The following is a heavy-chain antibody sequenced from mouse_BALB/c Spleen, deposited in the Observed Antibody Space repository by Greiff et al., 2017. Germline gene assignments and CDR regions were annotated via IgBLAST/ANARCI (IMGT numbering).Heavy chain of an antibody. CDR1: GFTFSSYT. V-gene: IGHV5-12-2*01. Sequence: EVHLVESGGGLVQPGGSLKLSCAASGFTFSSYTMSWVRQTPEKRLEWVAYISNGGGSTYYPDTVKGRFTISRDNAKNTLYLQMSSLKSEDTAMYYCARRDDYDDRFAYWGQGTLVTVSA. CDR2: ISNGGGST. D-gene: IGHD2-4*01. J-gene: IGHJ3*01. CDR3: ARRDDYDDRFAY.